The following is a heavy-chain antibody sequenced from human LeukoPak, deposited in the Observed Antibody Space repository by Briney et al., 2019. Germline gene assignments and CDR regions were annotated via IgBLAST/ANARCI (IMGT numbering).Heavy chain of an antibody. V-gene: IGHV1-46*01. J-gene: IGHJ4*02. D-gene: IGHD4-11*01. CDR1: GYSLTSYY. Sequence: ASVTVSCQPSGYSLTSYYTHWVRQAPGQGLEWMGIISPSGGSTSYAQKFQGRVTMTRDTSTSTVYMELSSLRSEYPGLYVGAIEAQICSTRVTYFYFWGQGTLVTVSS. CDR3: AIEAQICSTRVTYFYF. CDR2: ISPSGGST.